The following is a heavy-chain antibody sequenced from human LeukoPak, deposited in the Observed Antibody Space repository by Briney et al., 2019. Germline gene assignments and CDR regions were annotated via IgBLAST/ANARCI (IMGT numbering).Heavy chain of an antibody. CDR2: INPNTGAT. CDR3: ARDQTGDGFDC. V-gene: IGHV1-2*02. CDR1: GYTFTAYY. D-gene: IGHD7-27*01. Sequence: ASVKVSCKASGYTFTAYYMNWVRQAPGPGLEWMGWINPNTGATNYAQKFQGRVTMTRDTSISTAYMELSRLRSDDTAVYYCARDQTGDGFDCWGQGTLVTVSS. J-gene: IGHJ4*02.